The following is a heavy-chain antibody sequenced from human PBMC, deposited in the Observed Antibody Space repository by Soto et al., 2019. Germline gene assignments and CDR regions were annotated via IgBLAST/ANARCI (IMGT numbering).Heavy chain of an antibody. D-gene: IGHD6-19*01. CDR2: VFHTWTT. CDR1: GDSVSSPYY. J-gene: IGHJ4*02. CDR3: ARSAGWYAVHS. Sequence: QVQLQESGPGLVKPSGTLSLTCAVSGDSVSSPYYWCWVRQPPGKGLEWIGEVFHTWTTSYNPSLSSRVTISMDKSINQFSLDLSSVTAADTAVYYCARSAGWYAVHSWGPGTLVIVSS. V-gene: IGHV4-4*02.